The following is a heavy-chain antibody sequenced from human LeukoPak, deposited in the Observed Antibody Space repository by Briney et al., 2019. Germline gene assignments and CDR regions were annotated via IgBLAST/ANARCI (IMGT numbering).Heavy chain of an antibody. D-gene: IGHD5-18*01. J-gene: IGHJ4*02. CDR2: VSNSGDYI. Sequence: GGSLRLSCAASGFSFSSYRMNWVRQAPGKGLEWVSSVSNSGDYIHYADSVKGRFTISRDNSKNSLYLQMNSLRAEDTAVYYCASPGSVGDTGMPDYWGQGTLVTVSS. CDR1: GFSFSSYR. V-gene: IGHV3-21*06. CDR3: ASPGSVGDTGMPDY.